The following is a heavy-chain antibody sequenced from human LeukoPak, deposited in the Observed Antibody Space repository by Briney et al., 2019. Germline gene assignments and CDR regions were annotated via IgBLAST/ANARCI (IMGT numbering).Heavy chain of an antibody. J-gene: IGHJ5*02. Sequence: GGSLRLSCTASGFTFSDYAMSWVRQAPGKGLEWVGRIRSNSDGGTIDYAAPVKGRFTLSRDDSKTTLYLQMNSLQTEDTAVYYCATDFYDSTWGQGTLVTVSS. D-gene: IGHD3-22*01. CDR2: IRSNSDGGTI. V-gene: IGHV3-15*01. CDR3: ATDFYDST. CDR1: GFTFSDYA.